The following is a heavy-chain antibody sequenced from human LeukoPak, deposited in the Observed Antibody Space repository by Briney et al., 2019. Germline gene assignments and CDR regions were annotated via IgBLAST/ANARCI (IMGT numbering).Heavy chain of an antibody. D-gene: IGHD3-22*01. CDR1: GYTFTIYG. CDR3: ARDTSVTMIVVANYYYYYGMDV. CDR2: ISAYNGNT. V-gene: IGHV1-18*01. J-gene: IGHJ6*02. Sequence: ASVRVSCKASGYTFTIYGISWVRQAPGQGLEWKGWISAYNGNTNYAQKLQGRVTMTTDTSTSTAYMELRSLRSDDTAVYYCARDTSVTMIVVANYYYYYGMDVWGQGTTVTVSS.